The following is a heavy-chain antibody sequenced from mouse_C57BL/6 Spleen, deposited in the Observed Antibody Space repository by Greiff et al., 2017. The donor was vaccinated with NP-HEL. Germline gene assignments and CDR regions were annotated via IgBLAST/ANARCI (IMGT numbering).Heavy chain of an antibody. CDR3: ARHYSLPRGAMDY. Sequence: VQLKESVAELVRPGASVKLSCTASGFNIKNTYMHWVKQRPEQGLEWIGRIDPANGNTKYAPKFQGKATITADTSSNTAYLQLSSLTSEDTAIYYCARHYSLPRGAMDYWGQGTSVTVSS. J-gene: IGHJ4*01. CDR2: IDPANGNT. CDR1: GFNIKNTY. D-gene: IGHD2-12*01. V-gene: IGHV14-3*01.